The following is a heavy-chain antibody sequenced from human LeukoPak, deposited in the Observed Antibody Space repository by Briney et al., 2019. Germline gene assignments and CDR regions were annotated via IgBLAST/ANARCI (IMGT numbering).Heavy chain of an antibody. CDR3: ARGLDTAMDYGMDV. CDR2: INHSGST. Sequence: SETLSLTCAVYGGSFSGYYWSWIRQPPGKGLEWIGEINHSGSTNYNPSLKSRVTISVDTSKNQFSLKLSSVTAADTAVYYCARGLDTAMDYGMDVWGKGTTVTASS. CDR1: GGSFSGYY. D-gene: IGHD5-18*01. J-gene: IGHJ6*04. V-gene: IGHV4-34*01.